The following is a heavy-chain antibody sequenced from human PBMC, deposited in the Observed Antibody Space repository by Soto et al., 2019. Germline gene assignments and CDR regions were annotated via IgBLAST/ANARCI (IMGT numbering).Heavy chain of an antibody. CDR1: GYSFTSYW. CDR3: ARETPTRYDILTFYYRKYYYYYGMVV. Sequence: PGASLKISCKGSGYSFTSYWIGWVRQMPGKGLEWMGIIYPGDSDTRYSPSFQGQVTISADKSISTAYLQWSSLKASDTAMYYCARETPTRYDILTFYYRKYYYYYGMVVWGQGTTVTVSS. CDR2: IYPGDSDT. D-gene: IGHD3-9*01. J-gene: IGHJ6*02. V-gene: IGHV5-51*01.